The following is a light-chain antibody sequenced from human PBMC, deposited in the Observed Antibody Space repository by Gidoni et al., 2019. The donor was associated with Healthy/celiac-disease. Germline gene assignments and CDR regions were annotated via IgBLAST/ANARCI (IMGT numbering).Light chain of an antibody. V-gene: IGLV3-25*03. Sequence: SYELTQPPSVSVSPGQTARITCSGDALPKQYAYWYQQKPGQAPVLVIYKDSERPSGIPERFSGSSSGTTVTLTISGVQAEDEADYYWQSADSSGTWVLGGGTKLTVL. CDR1: ALPKQY. CDR3: QSADSSGTWV. CDR2: KDS. J-gene: IGLJ3*02.